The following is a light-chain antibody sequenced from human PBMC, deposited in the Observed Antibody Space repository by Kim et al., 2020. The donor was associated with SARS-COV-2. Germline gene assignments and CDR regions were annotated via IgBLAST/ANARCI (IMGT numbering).Light chain of an antibody. Sequence: EIVMTQSPATLSVSPGERATLSCRASQSVSSDLAWYQHKPGQAPRLLIYGASTRATGLPARFSGSGSGTEFTLTISSLQSEDSAVYYCQQYYNLITFGQGTRLEIK. J-gene: IGKJ5*01. CDR2: GAS. V-gene: IGKV3-15*01. CDR1: QSVSSD. CDR3: QQYYNLIT.